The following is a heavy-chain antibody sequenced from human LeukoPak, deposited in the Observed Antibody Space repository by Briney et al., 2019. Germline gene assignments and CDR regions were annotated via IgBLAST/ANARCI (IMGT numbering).Heavy chain of an antibody. J-gene: IGHJ4*02. CDR1: GLTFSSYW. Sequence: PGGSLRLSCAASGLTFSSYWMTWVRQAPGKGLEWVANIKQDGSEKYYVDSVKGRITISRDNAKNSLYLQMNSLRAEDTAVYYCARTHPFDYWGQGTLVTVSS. CDR2: IKQDGSEK. CDR3: ARTHPFDY. V-gene: IGHV3-7*03.